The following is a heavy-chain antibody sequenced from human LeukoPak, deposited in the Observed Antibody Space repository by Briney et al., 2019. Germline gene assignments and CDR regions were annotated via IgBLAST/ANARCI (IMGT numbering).Heavy chain of an antibody. D-gene: IGHD4-17*01. CDR3: ARVGDGDYAFDI. J-gene: IGHJ3*02. V-gene: IGHV3-23*01. CDR1: GFTFTSYG. Sequence: GGSLRLSCAASGFTFTSYGMSWVRQAPGKGLEWVSSINGGGVSTYYADSVKGRFTISRDNSKNTLFLQMNSLRVEDTAVYYCARVGDGDYAFDIWGQGTVVTVSS. CDR2: INGGGVST.